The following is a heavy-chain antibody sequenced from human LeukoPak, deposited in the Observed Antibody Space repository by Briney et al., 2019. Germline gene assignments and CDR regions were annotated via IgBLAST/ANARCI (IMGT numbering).Heavy chain of an antibody. J-gene: IGHJ4*02. D-gene: IGHD5-18*01. CDR1: GFTFSSYW. V-gene: IGHV3-7*01. CDR2: IKQDGSEK. Sequence: GGSLRLSCAASGFTFSSYWMSWVRQAPGKGLEWVANIKQDGSEKYYVDSVKGRFTISRDNAKNSLYLQMNSLRAEDTAVYYCARDLGYSYGSNSDYWGQGTLVTVSS. CDR3: ARDLGYSYGSNSDY.